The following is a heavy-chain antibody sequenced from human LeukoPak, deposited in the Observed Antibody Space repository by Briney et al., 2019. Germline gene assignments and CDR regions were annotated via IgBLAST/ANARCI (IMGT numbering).Heavy chain of an antibody. CDR3: SRGAYGAASDYYYYMDV. D-gene: IGHD4-17*01. CDR1: GFTFDAYG. J-gene: IGHJ6*03. CDR2: INWNGGST. Sequence: GGSLRLSCAASGFTFDAYGMSWVRQAPGKGLQWVSVINWNGGSTGYADSVKGRFTISRDNAKNSLYLQMNSLRAEDTALYYCSRGAYGAASDYYYYMDVWGKGTTVTVSS. V-gene: IGHV3-20*04.